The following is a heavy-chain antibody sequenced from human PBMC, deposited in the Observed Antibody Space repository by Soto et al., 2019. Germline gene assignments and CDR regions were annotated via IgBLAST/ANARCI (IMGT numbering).Heavy chain of an antibody. J-gene: IGHJ4*02. CDR3: AGDATTYSSGWYVYFHY. Sequence: QVQLVQSGAEVKQPGASVKVSCKASGYTFISYGISWVRQAPGQRLEWMGWISAYNGNTNYAQKLQGRVTMTTDTSTRTAYMELRSLRSDDTTVYYCAGDATTYSSGWYVYFHYWGQGTLVTDSS. CDR1: GYTFISYG. D-gene: IGHD6-19*01. V-gene: IGHV1-18*01. CDR2: ISAYNGNT.